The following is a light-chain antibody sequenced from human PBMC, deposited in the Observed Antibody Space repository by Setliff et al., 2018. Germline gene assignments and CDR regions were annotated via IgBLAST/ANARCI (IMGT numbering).Light chain of an antibody. CDR1: SSDVGSYDL. J-gene: IGLJ1*01. Sequence: QSALAQPASVSGSPGQSITISCSGTSSDVGSYDLVSWYQQHPGKAPKLIIYGVSDRPSGVSSRFSGSKSGNTASLTVSGLQAEDEADYYCSSHAVSNPFYVFGTGTKVTVL. CDR2: GVS. V-gene: IGLV2-14*03. CDR3: SSHAVSNPFYV.